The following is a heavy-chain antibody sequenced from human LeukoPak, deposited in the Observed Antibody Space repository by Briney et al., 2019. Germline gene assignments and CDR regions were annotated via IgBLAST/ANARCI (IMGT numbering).Heavy chain of an antibody. V-gene: IGHV3-23*01. D-gene: IGHD3-9*01. Sequence: GGSLRLSCAASGFTFSSYGMHWVRQAPGKGLEWVSVISGSGGSTYYADSVKGRFTISRDNSKNTLYLQMNSLRAEDTAVYYCARDRYDILTGYESLSELDYWGQGTLVTVSS. J-gene: IGHJ4*02. CDR2: ISGSGGST. CDR3: ARDRYDILTGYESLSELDY. CDR1: GFTFSSYG.